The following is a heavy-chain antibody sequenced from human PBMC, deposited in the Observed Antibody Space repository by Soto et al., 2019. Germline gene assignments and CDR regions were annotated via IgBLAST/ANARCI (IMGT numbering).Heavy chain of an antibody. CDR3: ARRVGDYDFWSGYQYYYYMDV. D-gene: IGHD3-3*01. V-gene: IGHV1-69*02. J-gene: IGHJ6*03. CDR1: GGTFSSYT. Sequence: GASVKVSCKASGGTFSSYTISWVRQAPGQGLEWMGRIIPILGIANYAQKFQGRVTITADKSTSTAYMELSSLRSEDTAVYYCARRVGDYDFWSGYQYYYYMDVWGKGTTVTVSS. CDR2: IIPILGIA.